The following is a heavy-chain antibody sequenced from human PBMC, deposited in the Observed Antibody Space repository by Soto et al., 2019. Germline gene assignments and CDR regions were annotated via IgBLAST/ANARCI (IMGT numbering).Heavy chain of an antibody. CDR3: AHIVVAGLGYYFDY. J-gene: IGHJ4*02. V-gene: IGHV2-5*02. CDR2: IYWDDDK. CDR1: GFSLSSTRMA. D-gene: IGHD6-19*01. Sequence: QITLKESGPTLLKPTQPLTLTCTFSGFSLSSTRMALGWIRQPPGKALEWLALIYWDDDKRYSPFLKSRLTITKDTSKNQVVLTMSNMDPVDTARYYCAHIVVAGLGYYFDYWGQGTLVTVSS.